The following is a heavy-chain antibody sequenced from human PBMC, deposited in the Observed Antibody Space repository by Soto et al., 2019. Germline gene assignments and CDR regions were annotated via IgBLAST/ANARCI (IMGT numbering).Heavy chain of an antibody. J-gene: IGHJ4*02. D-gene: IGHD1-26*01. CDR3: ARLSGSNYYTVAY. V-gene: IGHV4-30-4*01. CDR2: INYSGSI. Sequence: SETLSLTCTVSGGSISSGDYYWSWIRQPPGKGLEWIGDINYSGSINYNPSLKSRVTISVDTPKNQFSLKLSSMTAADTAVYYCARLSGSNYYTVAYWGQGILVTVSS. CDR1: GGSISSGDYY.